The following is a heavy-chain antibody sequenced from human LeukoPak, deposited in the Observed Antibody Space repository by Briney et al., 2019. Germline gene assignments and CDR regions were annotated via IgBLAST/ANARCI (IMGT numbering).Heavy chain of an antibody. CDR1: GYTFTDYY. CDR2: INPNSGGT. Sequence: ASVKVSCKASGYTFTDYYMHWVRQAPGQGLEWMGWINPNSGGTNYAQKFQGRVTMTRDTSISTAYMELSRLRSDDTAGYYCAREGSGWYMDFQHWGQGTLVTVSS. J-gene: IGHJ1*01. D-gene: IGHD6-19*01. V-gene: IGHV1-2*02. CDR3: AREGSGWYMDFQH.